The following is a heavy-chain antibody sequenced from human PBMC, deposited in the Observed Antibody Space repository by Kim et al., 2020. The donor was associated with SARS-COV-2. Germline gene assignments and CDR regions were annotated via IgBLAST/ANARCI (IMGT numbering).Heavy chain of an antibody. Sequence: GGSLRLSCAASGFTFSSYAMSWVRQAPGKGLEWVSAISGSGGSTYYADSVKGRLTISRDNSKNTLYLQMNSLRAEDPAVYYCAICYGTTIFGVVIIPYDAFDIWGQGAMVTVSS. CDR2: ISGSGGST. CDR3: AICYGTTIFGVVIIPYDAFDI. J-gene: IGHJ3*02. CDR1: GFTFSSYA. D-gene: IGHD3-3*01. V-gene: IGHV3-23*01.